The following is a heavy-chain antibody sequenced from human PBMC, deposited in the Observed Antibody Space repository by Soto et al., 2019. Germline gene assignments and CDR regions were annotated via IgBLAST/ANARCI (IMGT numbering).Heavy chain of an antibody. J-gene: IGHJ4*02. CDR2: ISYDGSNK. CDR3: ARPLSYYDILTGSDY. V-gene: IGHV3-30-3*01. D-gene: IGHD3-9*01. CDR1: GFTFSSYA. Sequence: QVQLVESGGGVVQPGRSLRLSCAASGFTFSSYAMHWVRQAPGKGLGWVAVISYDGSNKYYADSVKGRFTISRDNSKNTLYLQMNSLRAEDTAVYYCARPLSYYDILTGSDYWGQGTLVTVSS.